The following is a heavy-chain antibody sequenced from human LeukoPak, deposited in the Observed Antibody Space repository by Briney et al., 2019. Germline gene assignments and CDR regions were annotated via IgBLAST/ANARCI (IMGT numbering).Heavy chain of an antibody. CDR2: IYYSGST. J-gene: IGHJ6*02. D-gene: IGHD3-22*01. CDR1: GGSISCYY. Sequence: SETLSLTCTVSGGSISCYYWSWIRQPPGKGLEWIGYIYYSGSTNYNPSLKSRVTISVDTSKNQFSLKLSSVTAADTAVYYCARLLYYYDSSGYLGYYYYGMDVWGQGTTVTVSS. V-gene: IGHV4-59*08. CDR3: ARLLYYYDSSGYLGYYYYGMDV.